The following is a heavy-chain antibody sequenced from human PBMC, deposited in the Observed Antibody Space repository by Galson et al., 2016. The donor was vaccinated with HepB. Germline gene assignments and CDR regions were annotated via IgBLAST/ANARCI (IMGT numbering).Heavy chain of an antibody. J-gene: IGHJ6*02. CDR2: IFPRDSDI. Sequence: QSGAEVKKPGESLKISCKGSGYTFSSYYVGWVRQMPGKGLEWMGIIFPRDSDIKYSPSFQGHVTISADKSINTAYLQCSSLKASDTAMYSCVRRRDILTGHSYYYVMDVWGQGTTVTVSS. D-gene: IGHD3-9*01. CDR1: GYTFSSYY. CDR3: VRRRDILTGHSYYYVMDV. V-gene: IGHV5-51*01.